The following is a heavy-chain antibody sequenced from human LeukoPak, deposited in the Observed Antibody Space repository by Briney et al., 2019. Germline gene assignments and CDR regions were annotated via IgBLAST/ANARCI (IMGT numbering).Heavy chain of an antibody. D-gene: IGHD1-14*01. CDR2: INHSGST. Sequence: PSETLSLTCAVYGGSFSGYYWSWIRQPPGKGLEWIGEINHSGSTNYNPSLKSRVTISVVTSKNQFSLKLSSVTAADTAVYYCARVGTRPISRWGQGTLVTVSS. J-gene: IGHJ4*02. V-gene: IGHV4-34*01. CDR3: ARVGTRPISR. CDR1: GGSFSGYY.